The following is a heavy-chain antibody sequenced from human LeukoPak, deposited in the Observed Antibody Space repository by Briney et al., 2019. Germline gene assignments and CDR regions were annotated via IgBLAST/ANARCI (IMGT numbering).Heavy chain of an antibody. V-gene: IGHV4-59*01. D-gene: IGHD3-22*01. CDR1: GGSIYNYY. CDR3: ARHLEGSGYYAEYFDS. J-gene: IGHJ4*02. Sequence: SETLSLTCTVSGGSIYNYYWSWIRQPPGKGLEWIGYIYYSGTTHYNPSLESRVTISVDTSNNQFSLKLSSVTAADTAVYYCARHLEGSGYYAEYFDSWGRGTLVTVSS. CDR2: IYYSGTT.